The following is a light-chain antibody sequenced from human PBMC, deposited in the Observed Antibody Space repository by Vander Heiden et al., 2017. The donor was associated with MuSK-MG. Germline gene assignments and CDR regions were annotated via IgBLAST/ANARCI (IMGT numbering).Light chain of an antibody. Sequence: QSVLTQPPSVSGAPGQTVTIPCTGNSSTIGGGYKVPWYQQPPGTAPKLLIYGNSKRPSGVPDRFSGSRSGTAASLAITGRQPEDEADYYCQSYDSSLSGPVVFGGGTKLTVL. CDR1: SSTIGGGYK. V-gene: IGLV1-40*01. CDR2: GNS. J-gene: IGLJ2*01. CDR3: QSYDSSLSGPVV.